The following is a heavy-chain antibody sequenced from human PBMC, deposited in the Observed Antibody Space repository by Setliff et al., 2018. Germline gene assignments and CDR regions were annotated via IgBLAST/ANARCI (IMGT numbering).Heavy chain of an antibody. D-gene: IGHD1-26*01. CDR1: GASITSGGFY. CDR2: ISPSGST. V-gene: IGHV4-61*09. J-gene: IGHJ4*02. Sequence: SETLSLPCSVPGASITSGGFYWTWIRQPAGKGLEWIGHISPSGSTTYNPSVKSRVTISLDTSKNHFSLKLDSVTAADTALYYCARSPSSGAYWNPRPFYSDYWARGTLVTVSS. CDR3: ARSPSSGAYWNPRPFYSDY.